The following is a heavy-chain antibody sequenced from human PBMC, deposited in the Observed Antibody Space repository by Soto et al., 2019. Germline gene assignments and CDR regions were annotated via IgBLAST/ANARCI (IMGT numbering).Heavy chain of an antibody. CDR1: GFTFSSYA. J-gene: IGHJ6*02. D-gene: IGHD3-10*01. CDR3: ASRVWFGESPYYYYGMGV. CDR2: ISGSGGST. Sequence: GGSLRLSCAASGFTFSSYAMSWVRQAPGKGLEWVSAISGSGGSTYYADSVKGRFTISRDNSKNTLYLQMNSLRAEDTAVYYCASRVWFGESPYYYYGMGVWSQGTTVTVSS. V-gene: IGHV3-23*01.